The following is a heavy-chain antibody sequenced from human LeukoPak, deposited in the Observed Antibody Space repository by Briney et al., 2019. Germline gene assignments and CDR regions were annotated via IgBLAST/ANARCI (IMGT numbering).Heavy chain of an antibody. Sequence: ASVKVSFKASGYTFTIYYMHWVRQAPGQGLEWMGIINPSGGSTSYAQKFQGRVTMTRDTSTSTVYMELSSLRSEDTAVYYCARSNEVLWPVDYWGQGTLVTVSS. D-gene: IGHD2-21*01. V-gene: IGHV1-46*01. J-gene: IGHJ4*02. CDR1: GYTFTIYY. CDR2: INPSGGST. CDR3: ARSNEVLWPVDY.